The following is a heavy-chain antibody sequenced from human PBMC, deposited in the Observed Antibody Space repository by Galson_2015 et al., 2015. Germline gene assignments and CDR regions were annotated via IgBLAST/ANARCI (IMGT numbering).Heavy chain of an antibody. D-gene: IGHD2-2*02. CDR3: ARDLWEVVPAAIGWFDP. J-gene: IGHJ5*02. Sequence: SVKVSCKASGYTFSTHAMNWVRQAPGQGLEWMGWINTKTGHPTYAQGLTGRFVFSLDTSVSTAYLQISSLEAEDTAVYYCARDLWEVVPAAIGWFDPWGQGTLVTVSS. CDR2: INTKTGHP. V-gene: IGHV7-4-1*02. CDR1: GYTFSTHA.